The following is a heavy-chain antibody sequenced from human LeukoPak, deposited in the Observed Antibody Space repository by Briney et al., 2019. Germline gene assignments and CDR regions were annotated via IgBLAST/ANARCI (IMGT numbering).Heavy chain of an antibody. J-gene: IGHJ4*02. CDR2: ISSSGTTI. Sequence: PGGSLRLSCAASGFTFSSYEMNWVRQAPGKGLEWVSYISSSGTTIYYADSVKGRFTISRDNPKNSLYLQMNSLRAEDTAVYYCARGSMRMATAGLADYWGQGTLVTVSS. V-gene: IGHV3-48*03. D-gene: IGHD5-24*01. CDR1: GFTFSSYE. CDR3: ARGSMRMATAGLADY.